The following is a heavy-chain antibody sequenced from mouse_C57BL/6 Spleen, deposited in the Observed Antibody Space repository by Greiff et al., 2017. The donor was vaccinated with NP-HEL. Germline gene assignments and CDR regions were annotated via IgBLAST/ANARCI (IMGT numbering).Heavy chain of an antibody. CDR1: GYTFTSYW. J-gene: IGHJ3*01. CDR2: IDPSDSYT. CDR3: ARRGSTMITYAWFAY. Sequence: LQESGAELVKPGASVKLSCKASGYTFTSYWMQWVKQRPGQGLEWIGEIDPSDSYTNYNQKFKGKATLTVDTSSSTAYMPLSSRTSEDSAVYYCARRGSTMITYAWFAYWGQGTLVTVSA. V-gene: IGHV1-50*01. D-gene: IGHD2-4*01.